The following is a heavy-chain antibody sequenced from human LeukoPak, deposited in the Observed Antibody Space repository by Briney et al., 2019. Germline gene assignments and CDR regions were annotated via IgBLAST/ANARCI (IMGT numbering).Heavy chain of an antibody. Sequence: PSETLSLTCAVYGXSFSDNYWSWIRQSPGKGLEWIGEINHSGSTNYNPSLKSRVTISVDTSKNQFSLKLSSVTAADTTVYYCARRGAVAADASDIWGQGTLVTVSS. J-gene: IGHJ3*02. CDR2: INHSGST. D-gene: IGHD6-19*01. CDR1: GXSFSDNY. CDR3: ARRGAVAADASDI. V-gene: IGHV4-34*01.